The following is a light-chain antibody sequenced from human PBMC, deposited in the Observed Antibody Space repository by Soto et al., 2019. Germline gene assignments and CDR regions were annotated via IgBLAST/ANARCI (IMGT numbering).Light chain of an antibody. J-gene: IGKJ2*01. V-gene: IGKV3-20*01. Sequence: EIVSTQSPGTLSLSPGERATLSCRTSQSVNSNFLAWYQQKPGQAPRLLVYGSSTRAAGVPDRFSGSGSGTDFTLTISRLEPEDFAVYYCQQYGRSPLLYTFGQGTKLGVK. CDR2: GSS. CDR3: QQYGRSPLLYT. CDR1: QSVNSNF.